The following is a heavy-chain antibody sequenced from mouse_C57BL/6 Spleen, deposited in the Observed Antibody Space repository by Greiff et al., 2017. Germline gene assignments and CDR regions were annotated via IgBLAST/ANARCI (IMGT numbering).Heavy chain of an antibody. CDR3: ARAYYYGSSPRYFDV. J-gene: IGHJ1*03. CDR2: IYPGDGDT. CDR1: GYAFSSYW. V-gene: IGHV1-80*01. Sequence: VQLQQSGAELVKPGASVKISCKASGYAFSSYWMNWVKQRPGKGLEWIGQIYPGDGDTNYNGKFKGKATLTADKSSSTAYMQLSSLTSEDSAVYFCARAYYYGSSPRYFDVGGTGTTVTVSS. D-gene: IGHD1-1*01.